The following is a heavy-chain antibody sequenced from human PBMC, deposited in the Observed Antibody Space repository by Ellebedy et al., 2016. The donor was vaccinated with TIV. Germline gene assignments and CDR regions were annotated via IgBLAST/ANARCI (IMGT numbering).Heavy chain of an antibody. CDR3: ARELDYYYGMDV. J-gene: IGHJ6*02. V-gene: IGHV3-21*01. CDR1: GFTFSSYS. Sequence: PGGSLRLSCAASGFTFSSYSMNWVRQAPGKGLEWVSSSSSSSYYIYYADSVKGRFTFSRDNAKNSLYLQMNSLRAEDTAVYYCARELDYYYGMDVWGQGTTVTVSS. CDR2: SSSSSYYI.